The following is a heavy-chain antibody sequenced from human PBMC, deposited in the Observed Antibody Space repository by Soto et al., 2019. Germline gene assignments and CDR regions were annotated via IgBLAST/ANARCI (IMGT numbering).Heavy chain of an antibody. D-gene: IGHD2-2*01. V-gene: IGHV4-4*07. J-gene: IGHJ6*02. Sequence: QVHLQESGPGLVKPSETLSLICTVSGGSITSYYWSWVRQPVGKGLEWVGRIYSDGTTNYSSSLNSRVTMSLDTSKNQFSLWLSSVTAADTAIYYCSRVDCSNTNCRTRGMDVWGQGTTVTVSS. CDR2: IYSDGTT. CDR3: SRVDCSNTNCRTRGMDV. CDR1: GGSITSYY.